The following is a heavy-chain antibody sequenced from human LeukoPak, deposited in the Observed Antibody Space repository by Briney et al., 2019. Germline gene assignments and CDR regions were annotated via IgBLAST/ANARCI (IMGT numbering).Heavy chain of an antibody. D-gene: IGHD1-14*01. V-gene: IGHV4-4*07. CDR1: GGSISSYY. Sequence: SETLSLTCTVSGGSISSYYWSWLRRPAGKGLEGIGRIYTSGSTNYNPSLKSQVTMSVDTSKNQFSLKLSSVTAADTAVYYCARDSGILYYGMDVWGQGTTVTVSS. J-gene: IGHJ6*02. CDR2: IYTSGST. CDR3: ARDSGILYYGMDV.